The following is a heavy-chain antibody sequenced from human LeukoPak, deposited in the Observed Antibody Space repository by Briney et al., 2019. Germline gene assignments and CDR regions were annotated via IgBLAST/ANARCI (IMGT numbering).Heavy chain of an antibody. Sequence: GGSLRLSCAASGFTFSDYYMSWVRQAPGKGLEWVSGINWNGGSTGYADSVKGRFTISRDNSKKTLYLQMNSLRTEDTAVYYCAKGGRVVVSMGDAFDIWGQGTTVTVSS. J-gene: IGHJ3*02. D-gene: IGHD2-15*01. CDR3: AKGGRVVVSMGDAFDI. CDR1: GFTFSDYY. CDR2: INWNGGST. V-gene: IGHV3-20*04.